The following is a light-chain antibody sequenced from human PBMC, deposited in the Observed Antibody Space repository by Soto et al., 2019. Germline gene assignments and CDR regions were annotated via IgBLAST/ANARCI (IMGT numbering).Light chain of an antibody. Sequence: DIQLTQSPSFLSASVGDRVTIPCRASQGISSSLAWYQQKPGKAPKLLIYRASTLQTGVPSRFSGSGSWTEFTLTISSLQPEDVATYYCQQLNTYPLTFGGGTKVEVK. CDR2: RAS. CDR1: QGISSS. V-gene: IGKV1-9*01. J-gene: IGKJ4*01. CDR3: QQLNTYPLT.